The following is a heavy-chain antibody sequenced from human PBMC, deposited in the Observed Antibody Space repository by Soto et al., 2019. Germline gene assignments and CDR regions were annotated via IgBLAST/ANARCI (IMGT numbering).Heavy chain of an antibody. CDR3: AKLYHSSSSVNYFDY. CDR2: ISGSGGST. D-gene: IGHD6-6*01. CDR1: GFTFSSYA. V-gene: IGHV3-23*01. Sequence: GGSLRLSCAASGFTFSSYAMSWVRQAPGKGLEWVSAISGSGGSTYYADSVKGRFTISRGNSKNTLYLQMNSLRAEDTAVYYCAKLYHSSSSVNYFDYWGQGTLVTVSS. J-gene: IGHJ4*02.